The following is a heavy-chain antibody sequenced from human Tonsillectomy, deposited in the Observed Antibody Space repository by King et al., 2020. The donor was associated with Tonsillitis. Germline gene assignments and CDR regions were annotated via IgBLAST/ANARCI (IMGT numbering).Heavy chain of an antibody. V-gene: IGHV3-30*18. CDR1: GFNFNIYG. CDR3: ANAGWGSGGSCNSDPNFDY. D-gene: IGHD2-15*01. Sequence: VQLVESGGGVVQPGRSLRLSCAASGFNFNIYGMHWVRQAPGKGLEWVATISYDGTNKYYADFVKGRFTISRDNSKNTLFLQMNSLRPEDTAVFYCANAGWGSGGSCNSDPNFDYWGQGALVTVSS. J-gene: IGHJ4*02. CDR2: ISYDGTNK.